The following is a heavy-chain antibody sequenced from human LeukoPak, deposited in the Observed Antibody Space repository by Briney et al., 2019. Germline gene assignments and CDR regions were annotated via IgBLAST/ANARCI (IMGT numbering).Heavy chain of an antibody. Sequence: GGSLRLSCAASGFSFKSYDMHWVRQAPGKGLEWVAVISYDGKKSYYADSVKGRFTISRDNSKSTLYLQMNSLRVEDTAVYYCAKAAGKENGYDFWFEHWGQGTLVTVSS. CDR1: GFSFKSYD. CDR2: ISYDGKKS. J-gene: IGHJ5*02. V-gene: IGHV3-30*04. CDR3: AKAAGKENGYDFWFEH. D-gene: IGHD3-3*01.